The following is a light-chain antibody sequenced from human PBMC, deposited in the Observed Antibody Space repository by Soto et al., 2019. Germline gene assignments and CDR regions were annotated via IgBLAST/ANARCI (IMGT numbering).Light chain of an antibody. CDR2: AAS. Sequence: DIQMTQSPSSLSASVGDRVTITCRASQSISSSLNWHQQKPGKAPKLLIYAASSLQSGVPSRFSGSGSGTDFTLTISSLQPEDFATYYCQQSYSTPRTFGQGTKLEIK. CDR3: QQSYSTPRT. J-gene: IGKJ2*01. V-gene: IGKV1-39*01. CDR1: QSISSS.